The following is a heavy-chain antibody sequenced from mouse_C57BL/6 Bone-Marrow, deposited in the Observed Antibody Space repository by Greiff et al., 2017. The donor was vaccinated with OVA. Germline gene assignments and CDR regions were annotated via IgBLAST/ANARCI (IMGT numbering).Heavy chain of an antibody. CDR3: ARSGGYDYFDY. Sequence: VKLQQSGAELVRPGTSVKVSCKASGYAFTNYLIEWVKQRPGQGLEWIGVINPGSGGTNYNEKFKGKATLTADKSSSTAYMQLSSLTSEDSAVYFCARSGGYDYFDYWGQGTTLTVSS. CDR2: INPGSGGT. J-gene: IGHJ2*01. D-gene: IGHD2-2*01. V-gene: IGHV1-54*01. CDR1: GYAFTNYL.